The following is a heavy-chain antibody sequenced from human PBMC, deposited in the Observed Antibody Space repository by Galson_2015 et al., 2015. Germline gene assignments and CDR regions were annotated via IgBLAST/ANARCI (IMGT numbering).Heavy chain of an antibody. D-gene: IGHD6-25*01. J-gene: IGHJ4*02. CDR1: FKDAH. Sequence: FKDAHMNWVRQGPGKGMEWVARVKTIAAGATTDFAAPVKGRFTMSRDDSKNTVYLQMGSLKTEDTAVYYCTTGSALNYWGQGTLVTVSS. V-gene: IGHV3-15*05. CDR2: VKTIAAGATT. CDR3: TTGSALNY.